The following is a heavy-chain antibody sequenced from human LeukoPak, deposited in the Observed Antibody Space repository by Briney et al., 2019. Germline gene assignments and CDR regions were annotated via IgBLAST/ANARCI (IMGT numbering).Heavy chain of an antibody. CDR1: GFTFSSYE. Sequence: PGGSLRLSCAASGFTFSSYEMNWVRQAPGKGLEWVSYISSSGSTTNYADSVKGRFTISRDNAENTLYMRMNSLRPEDTAVYYCARGYYSSSRFDSWGQGTLVTVSS. D-gene: IGHD6-13*01. V-gene: IGHV3-48*03. J-gene: IGHJ4*02. CDR2: ISSSGSTT. CDR3: ARGYYSSSRFDS.